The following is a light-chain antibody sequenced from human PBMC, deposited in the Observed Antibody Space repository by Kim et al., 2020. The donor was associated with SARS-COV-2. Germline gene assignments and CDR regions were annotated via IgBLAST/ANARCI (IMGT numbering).Light chain of an antibody. Sequence: ITISCTGTSSDVGGYNYVSWYQPHPAKAPNLIIYDVSNRPSGVSNRFSGSKSGNTASLTISGLQAEDETDYYCSSYTSSSTLGVYVFGTGTKVTVL. V-gene: IGLV2-14*03. CDR1: SSDVGGYNY. CDR3: SSYTSSSTLGVYV. J-gene: IGLJ1*01. CDR2: DVS.